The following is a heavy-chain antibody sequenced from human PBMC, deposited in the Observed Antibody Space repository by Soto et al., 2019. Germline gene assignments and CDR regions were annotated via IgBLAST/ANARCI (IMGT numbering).Heavy chain of an antibody. D-gene: IGHD3-10*01. Sequence: ASVKVSCKASGFTFTSSAVQWVRQARGQRLEWIGWIVVGSGNTNYAQKFQERVTITRDMSTSTAYMELSSLRSEDPAVYYCAEAGAPLGSGDPPLASGGRGTWVPV. CDR3: AEAGAPLGSGDPPLAS. J-gene: IGHJ4*02. V-gene: IGHV1-58*01. CDR2: IVVGSGNT. CDR1: GFTFTSSA.